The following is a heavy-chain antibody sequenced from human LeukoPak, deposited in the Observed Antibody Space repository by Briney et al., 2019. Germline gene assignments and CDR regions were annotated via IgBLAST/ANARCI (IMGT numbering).Heavy chain of an antibody. CDR1: GCSFTSYW. D-gene: IGHD3-10*01. CDR2: IYPGDSDT. J-gene: IGHJ5*02. V-gene: IGHV5-51*01. CDR3: ARHKFKQYYYGSGSPYNWFDP. Sequence: GESLKISCKGSGCSFTSYWIGWVRQMPGRGLEWMGIIYPGDSDTRYSPSFQGQVTISADKSISTAYLQWSSLKASDTAMYYCARHKFKQYYYGSGSPYNWFDPWGQGTLVTVSS.